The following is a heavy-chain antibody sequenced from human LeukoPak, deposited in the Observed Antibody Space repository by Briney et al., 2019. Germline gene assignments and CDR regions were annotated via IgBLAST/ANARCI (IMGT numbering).Heavy chain of an antibody. J-gene: IGHJ6*03. CDR2: IYTSGST. V-gene: IGHV4-61*02. Sequence: SQTLSLTCTVSGGSISSGSYYWSWTRQPAGKGLEWIGRIYTSGSTNYNPSLKSRVTISVDTSKNQFSLKLSSVTAADTAVYYCARGARNYDFWSGPPPNYMDVWGKGTTVTVSS. CDR1: GGSISSGSYY. CDR3: ARGARNYDFWSGPPPNYMDV. D-gene: IGHD3-3*01.